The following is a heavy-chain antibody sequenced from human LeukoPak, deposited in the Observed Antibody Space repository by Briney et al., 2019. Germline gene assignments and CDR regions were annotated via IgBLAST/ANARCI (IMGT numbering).Heavy chain of an antibody. V-gene: IGHV1-69*01. CDR3: ARDAYSSSSPLYYYYYYGMDV. J-gene: IGHJ6*02. Sequence: SVKVSCKASGGTFSSYAISWVRQAPGQGLEWMGGIIPIFGTANYAQKFQGRVTITADESTSTAYMELSSLRSEDTAVYYCARDAYSSSSPLYYYYYYGMDVWGQGTTVTVSS. D-gene: IGHD6-6*01. CDR2: IIPIFGTA. CDR1: GGTFSSYA.